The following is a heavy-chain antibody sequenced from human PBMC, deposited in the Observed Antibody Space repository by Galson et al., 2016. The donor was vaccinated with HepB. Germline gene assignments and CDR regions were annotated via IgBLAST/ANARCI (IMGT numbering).Heavy chain of an antibody. CDR1: AFPFKSYG. CDR3: ARGRRHRKRTLIAVAGTGVGPFDI. D-gene: IGHD6-19*01. Sequence: SLRLSCAASAFPFKSYGMNWVRQAPGKGLEWVSYISSSSTYTKYADSVKGRFTLSRDNAKNSLFLQMNSLRVEDTAVYYCARGRRHRKRTLIAVAGTGVGPFDIWGQGTMVTVSS. CDR2: ISSSSTYT. J-gene: IGHJ3*02. V-gene: IGHV3-21*05.